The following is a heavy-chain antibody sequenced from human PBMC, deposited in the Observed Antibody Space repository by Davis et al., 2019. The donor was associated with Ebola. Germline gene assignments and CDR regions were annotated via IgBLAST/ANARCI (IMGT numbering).Heavy chain of an antibody. CDR1: GFTVSTTY. V-gene: IGHV3-66*01. J-gene: IGHJ4*02. D-gene: IGHD3-10*01. Sequence: GGSLRLSCAASGFTVSTTYLSWVRQAPGKGLEWVSVIYSHANTHYADSVKGRFTISRDNSKNALYLQMNSLRVEDTAVYYCASGPYNDNTWQNFGSWGQGTLVTVSS. CDR2: IYSHANT. CDR3: ASGPYNDNTWQNFGS.